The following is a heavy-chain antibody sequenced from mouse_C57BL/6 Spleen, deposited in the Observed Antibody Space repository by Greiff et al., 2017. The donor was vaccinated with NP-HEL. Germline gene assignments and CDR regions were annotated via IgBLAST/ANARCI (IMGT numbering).Heavy chain of an antibody. CDR2: ISYDGSN. J-gene: IGHJ1*03. Sequence: EVQLQQSGPGLVKPSQSLSLTCSVTGYSITSGYYWNWIRQPPGNKLEWMGYISYDGSNNYNPSLKNRITNTRDTSKNQFFLKLNSVTTEDTATYYCAREGNYYGSSYWYFDVWGTGTTVTVSS. D-gene: IGHD1-1*01. CDR3: AREGNYYGSSYWYFDV. V-gene: IGHV3-6*01. CDR1: GYSITSGYY.